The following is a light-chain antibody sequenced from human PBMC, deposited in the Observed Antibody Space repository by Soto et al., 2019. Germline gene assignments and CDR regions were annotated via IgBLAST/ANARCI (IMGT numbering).Light chain of an antibody. V-gene: IGLV2-14*01. CDR1: SSDVGGYNY. CDR3: SSYTTSSTLVV. Sequence: QSALTQPXSVSGSPGQSITISCTGTSSDVGGYNYVSWYQQHPGKAPKLMIYDVSNRPSGVSNRFSGSKSGNXXXXTISGLQAEDEADYXCSSYTTSSTLVVFXGGXXXTVL. J-gene: IGLJ2*01. CDR2: DVS.